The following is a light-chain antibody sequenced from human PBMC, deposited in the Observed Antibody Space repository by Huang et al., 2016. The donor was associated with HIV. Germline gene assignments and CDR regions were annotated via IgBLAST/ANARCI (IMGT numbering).Light chain of an antibody. Sequence: EMVMTQSPATLSTSPGERATLSCRASQSVSNNLAWYQHKTGQAPRLLIHGASTRATGIPARFSGSGSGTEFTLTISSLQSEDFALYYCQQYNNWPWAFGQGTKVEIK. V-gene: IGKV3-15*01. CDR1: QSVSNN. CDR2: GAS. CDR3: QQYNNWPWA. J-gene: IGKJ1*01.